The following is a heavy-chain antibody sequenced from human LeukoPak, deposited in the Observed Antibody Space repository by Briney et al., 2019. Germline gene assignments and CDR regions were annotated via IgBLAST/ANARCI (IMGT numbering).Heavy chain of an antibody. V-gene: IGHV1-69*01. CDR3: ASSVGYSYVDAFDI. J-gene: IGHJ3*02. CDR2: IIPIFGTA. D-gene: IGHD5-18*01. CDR1: GGTYSSYA. Sequence: SVKVSCKASGGTYSSYAISWVRQAPGQGLEWMGGIIPIFGTANYAQKFQGRVTITADESTSTAYMELSSLRSEDTAVYYCASSVGYSYVDAFDIWGQGTMVTVSS.